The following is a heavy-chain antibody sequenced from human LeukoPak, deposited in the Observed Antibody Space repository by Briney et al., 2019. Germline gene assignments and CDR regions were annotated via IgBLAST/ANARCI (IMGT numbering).Heavy chain of an antibody. CDR1: GFTFSNYW. Sequence: GGSLRLSCAASGFTFSNYWMSWVRQAPGKGLEWVSPISGSGGSTYYADSVKGRFTISRDNSKNMLYLQMNSLRAEDTAVYYCAKDLLTTVTTASHWGQGTLVTVSS. J-gene: IGHJ4*02. CDR3: AKDLLTTVTTASH. D-gene: IGHD4-11*01. V-gene: IGHV3-23*01. CDR2: ISGSGGST.